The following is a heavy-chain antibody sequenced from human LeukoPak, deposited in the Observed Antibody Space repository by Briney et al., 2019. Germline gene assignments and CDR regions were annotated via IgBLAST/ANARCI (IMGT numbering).Heavy chain of an antibody. CDR3: ARMDCSSTSCYTGRYFDY. V-gene: IGHV4-39*07. D-gene: IGHD2-2*02. CDR2: VYYSGST. CDR1: GGSITTSVYY. J-gene: IGHJ4*02. Sequence: SETLSLTCTVSGGSITTSVYYWGWIRQPPGKGLEWIGSVYYSGSTFYNPSLKSRVSISVDTSKNQFSLKLSSVTAADTAVYYCARMDCSSTSCYTGRYFDYWGQGTLVTVSS.